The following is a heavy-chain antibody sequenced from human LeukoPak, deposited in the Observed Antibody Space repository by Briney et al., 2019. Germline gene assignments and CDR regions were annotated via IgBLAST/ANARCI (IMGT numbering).Heavy chain of an antibody. CDR3: ARAKVAYYGSGSYYNGYYYYSMDV. D-gene: IGHD3-10*01. CDR2: SIPMFGIA. Sequence: ASVKVSCKASGYTFTGYYMHWVRQAPGQGLEWMGGSIPMFGIAHYAQKFQGRVTITADESTSTAYMELSSLRSEDTAVYYCARAKVAYYGSGSYYNGYYYYSMDVWGKGTTVTISS. J-gene: IGHJ6*03. V-gene: IGHV1-69*13. CDR1: GYTFTGYY.